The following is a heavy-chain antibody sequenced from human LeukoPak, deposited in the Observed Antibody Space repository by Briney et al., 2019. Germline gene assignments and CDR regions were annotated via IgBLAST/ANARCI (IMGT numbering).Heavy chain of an antibody. CDR1: GASISSGSYY. J-gene: IGHJ3*02. Sequence: PSETLSLTCTVSGASISSGSYYWSWIRQPAGKGPEWIGRIYTSGSTNYNPSLKSRVTMSVDTSKNQFSLKLSSVTAADTAVYYCARDMEVDAFDIWGQGTMVTVSS. CDR3: ARDMEVDAFDI. D-gene: IGHD3-10*01. V-gene: IGHV4-61*02. CDR2: IYTSGST.